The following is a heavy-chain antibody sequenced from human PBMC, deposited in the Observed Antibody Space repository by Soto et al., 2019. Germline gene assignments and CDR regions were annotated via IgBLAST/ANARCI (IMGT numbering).Heavy chain of an antibody. J-gene: IGHJ6*02. CDR2: IWYDGNTR. CDR3: ARDGQPQMPYTMDL. Sequence: QVQLVESGGGVVQPGRSLRLSCAGSGFSFRDHAMHWVRQAPGKGLEWMVQIWYDGNTRYFADSVKGRFTISTDNSKNTMYFQMHSLRDEDTPVYYCARDGQPQMPYTMDLWGQGTTVTVSS. V-gene: IGHV3-33*01. CDR1: GFSFRDHA. D-gene: IGHD2-2*01.